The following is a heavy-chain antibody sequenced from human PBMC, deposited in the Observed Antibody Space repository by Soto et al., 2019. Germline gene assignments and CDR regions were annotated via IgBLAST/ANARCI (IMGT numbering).Heavy chain of an antibody. CDR3: TRDMIYGSERSYYYNAMYV. D-gene: IGHD3-10*01. CDR1: GGSISSSNW. J-gene: IGHJ6*02. Sequence: QVQLQESGPTLVKPSGTLSLTCGVSGGSISSSNWWSWVRQPPGKGLEWIGEIYHSGSTNYNPSLMSRLTISVDRSKNQLSLKMRSVTAADTAVYYCTRDMIYGSERSYYYNAMYVWGRGTTVTVSS. V-gene: IGHV4-4*02. CDR2: IYHSGST.